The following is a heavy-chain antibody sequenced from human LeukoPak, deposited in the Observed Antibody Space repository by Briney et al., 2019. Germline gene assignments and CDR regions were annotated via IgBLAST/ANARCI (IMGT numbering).Heavy chain of an antibody. D-gene: IGHD3-16*01. CDR1: GFTFSSYS. J-gene: IGHJ4*02. CDR3: ARGGVALDY. V-gene: IGHV3-21*01. CDR2: ISSSSSYI. Sequence: GGSLRLSCAASGFTFSSYSMNWVRQAPGKGLEWVSSISSSSSYIYYADSVKGRLTISRDNAKNSLYLQTNSLRAEDTAVYYCARGGVALDYWGQGTLVTVSS.